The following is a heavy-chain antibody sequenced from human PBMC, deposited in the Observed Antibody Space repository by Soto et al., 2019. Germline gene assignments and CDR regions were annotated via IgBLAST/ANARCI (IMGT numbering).Heavy chain of an antibody. CDR3: ARDSRGPMVRGVYPRFYFDY. CDR1: GGSISSGGYY. D-gene: IGHD3-10*01. CDR2: IYYSGST. Sequence: QVQLQESGPGLVKPSQTLSLTCTVSGGSISSGGYYWSWIRQHPGKGLEWIGYIYYSGSTYYNPSLKSRVTISVDTSKNQFSLKLSSVTAADTAVYYCARDSRGPMVRGVYPRFYFDYWGQGTLVTVSS. V-gene: IGHV4-31*03. J-gene: IGHJ4*02.